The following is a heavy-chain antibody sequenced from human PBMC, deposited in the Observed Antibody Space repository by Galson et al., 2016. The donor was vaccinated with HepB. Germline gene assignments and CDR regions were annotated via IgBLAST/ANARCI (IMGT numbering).Heavy chain of an antibody. CDR2: ISSDGTSI. CDR3: ARARRAARFDY. Sequence: LRLSCAASGITFSGFWMHWVRPPPGKGPVWVSRISSDGTSISYAESVKGRFTISRDNAKNTLDLQMNGLTAEDTAVYYCARARRAARFDYWGQGVLVTVSS. CDR1: GITFSGFW. V-gene: IGHV3-74*01. D-gene: IGHD6-25*01. J-gene: IGHJ4*02.